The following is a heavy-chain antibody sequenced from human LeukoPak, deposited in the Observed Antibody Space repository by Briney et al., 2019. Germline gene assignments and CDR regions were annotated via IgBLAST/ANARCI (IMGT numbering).Heavy chain of an antibody. CDR2: FDPEDGET. Sequence: GASVKVSCKVSGYTLTELSMHWVRQAPGKGLEWMGGFDPEDGETIYAQKFQGRVTMTEDTSTDTAYMELSRLRSEDTAVYYCATVKGYYYDSSGYYYLNYWGQGTLVTVSS. J-gene: IGHJ4*02. D-gene: IGHD3-22*01. CDR3: ATVKGYYYDSSGYYYLNY. CDR1: GYTLTELS. V-gene: IGHV1-24*01.